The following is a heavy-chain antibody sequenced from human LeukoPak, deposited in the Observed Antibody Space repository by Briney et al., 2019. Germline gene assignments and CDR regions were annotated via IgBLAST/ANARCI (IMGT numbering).Heavy chain of an antibody. CDR1: GYTFSSFG. CDR2: ISAYNGNT. Sequence: ASVKVSCKASGYTFSSFGISWVRQAPAQGPEWMGWISAYNGNTNYIQKFQGRVTMTRDTSISTAYMELSRLRSDDTAVYYCARDNYSSRGTGDYWGQGTLVTVSS. V-gene: IGHV1-18*01. J-gene: IGHJ4*02. CDR3: ARDNYSSRGTGDY. D-gene: IGHD1-1*01.